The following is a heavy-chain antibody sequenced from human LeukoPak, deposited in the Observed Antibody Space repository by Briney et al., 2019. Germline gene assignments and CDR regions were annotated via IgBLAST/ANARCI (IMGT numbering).Heavy chain of an antibody. CDR1: GFTFSSNA. J-gene: IGHJ4*02. D-gene: IGHD5-18*01. CDR3: AKEGGRGYTYGFDY. Sequence: GGSLRLSCVASGFTFSSNAMTWVRQAPGKGLEWVSAISGSGGNTYYADSVKGRLTISRDNSKNTLYLQMNGLRAEDTAVYYCAKEGGRGYTYGFDYWGQGTLVTVSS. CDR2: ISGSGGNT. V-gene: IGHV3-23*01.